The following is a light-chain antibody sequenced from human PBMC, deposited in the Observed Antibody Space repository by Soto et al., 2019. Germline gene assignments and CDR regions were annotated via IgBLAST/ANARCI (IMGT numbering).Light chain of an antibody. CDR2: TAS. Sequence: DIQMTQSPSSLSASVGDRVTITCRASQSISSYLNWYQQKPGKAPNLLIYTASSLQSGVPSRFSGSGSGTGFTLTISSLQPEDFATYYCQQSYSTPFTFCPGTKVDIK. CDR3: QQSYSTPFT. J-gene: IGKJ3*01. V-gene: IGKV1-39*01. CDR1: QSISSY.